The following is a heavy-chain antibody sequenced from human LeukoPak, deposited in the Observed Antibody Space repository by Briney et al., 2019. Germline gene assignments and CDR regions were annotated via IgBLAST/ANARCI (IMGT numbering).Heavy chain of an antibody. J-gene: IGHJ4*02. CDR3: AKDWSRRAAAGTGEALDY. V-gene: IGHV3-48*04. D-gene: IGHD6-13*01. CDR1: GFTFSRYS. Sequence: GGSLRLSCAASGFTFSRYSMNWVRQAPGKGLEWVSYISSSGSTIYYADSVKGRFTISRDNAKNSLYLQMNSLRAEDTAVYYCAKDWSRRAAAGTGEALDYWGQGTLVTVSS. CDR2: ISSSGSTI.